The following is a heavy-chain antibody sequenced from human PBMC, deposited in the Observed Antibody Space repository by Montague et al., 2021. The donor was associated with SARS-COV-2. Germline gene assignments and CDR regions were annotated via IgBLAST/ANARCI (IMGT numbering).Heavy chain of an antibody. CDR2: IYHTGIT. D-gene: IGHD3-10*01. CDR1: GDSISSTVYY. CDR3: VRVAWFGELSLADY. J-gene: IGHJ4*02. Sequence: SETLSLTCTAAGDSISSTVYYWGWMRQPPGKRLEWIGTIYHTGITHYNPSPKSRVTLSVDTSKNQLSLNVTSVTAADTAVYFCVRVAWFGELSLADYWGQGTLVAVSS. V-gene: IGHV4-39*07.